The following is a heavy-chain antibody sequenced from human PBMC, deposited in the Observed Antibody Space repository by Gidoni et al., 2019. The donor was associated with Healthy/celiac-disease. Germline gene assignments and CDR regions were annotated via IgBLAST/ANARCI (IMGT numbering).Heavy chain of an antibody. V-gene: IGHV3-30-3*01. J-gene: IGHJ4*02. Sequence: QVQLVESGGGVVQPGRSLRLSCAASGFTFSSYALHWVRQAPGKGLEWVAVISYDGSNKYYADSVKGRFTISRDNSKNTLYLQMNSLRAEDTAVYYCARSSGSYYKIDYWGQGTLVTVSS. CDR2: ISYDGSNK. D-gene: IGHD3-10*01. CDR1: GFTFSSYA. CDR3: ARSSGSYYKIDY.